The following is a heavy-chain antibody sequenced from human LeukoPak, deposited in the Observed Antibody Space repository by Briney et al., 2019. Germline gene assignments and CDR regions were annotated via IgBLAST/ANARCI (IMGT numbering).Heavy chain of an antibody. D-gene: IGHD6-13*01. CDR2: IFYTGGT. J-gene: IGHJ4*02. V-gene: IGHV4-59*08. Sequence: SETLSLTCTVSGASMTSYHWFWIRQPPGKGLEWIGHIFYTGGTTYNPSLKSRLTISIDTSKNQFSLRLTSVTAADTAMYYCARYGTTWYAIDCRGQGTLVTVSS. CDR1: GASMTSYH. CDR3: ARYGTTWYAIDC.